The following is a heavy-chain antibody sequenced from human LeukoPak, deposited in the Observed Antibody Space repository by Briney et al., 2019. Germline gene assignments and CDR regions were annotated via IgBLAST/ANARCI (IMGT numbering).Heavy chain of an antibody. J-gene: IGHJ1*01. V-gene: IGHV1-2*02. CDR3: ARSQFRTTNSGAWGFQP. CDR1: GYNLSDNY. D-gene: IGHD3-16*01. CDR2: INPRNGET. Sequence: ASVRVSCKASGYNLSDNYLHWVRQAPGQRLEWMAWINPRNGETKFAPRFQGRVTLTRDTSITTAYMELSRLRPDDTAVYYCARSQFRTTNSGAWGFQPWGQGTLVTVSS.